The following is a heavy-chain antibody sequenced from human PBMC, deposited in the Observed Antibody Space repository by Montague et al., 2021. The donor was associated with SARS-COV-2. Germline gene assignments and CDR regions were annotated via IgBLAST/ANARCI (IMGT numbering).Heavy chain of an antibody. V-gene: IGHV4-39*01. J-gene: IGHJ2*01. CDR3: ARQDIQLRFDL. Sequence: SETLSLTCTVSSASISNDIYYWCCIRQPPGKVPEWIGSSRYGGTSXYKPSLKSRVTISIDTSKNQCSLTMTAVTAADTAECFCARQDIQLRFDLWGRGTLVTVSS. CDR2: SRYGGTS. CDR1: SASISNDIYY. D-gene: IGHD5-24*01.